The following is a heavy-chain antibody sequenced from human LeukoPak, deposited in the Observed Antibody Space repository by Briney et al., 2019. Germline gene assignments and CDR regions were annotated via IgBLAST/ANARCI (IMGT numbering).Heavy chain of an antibody. CDR3: ARILVDTAAFDI. D-gene: IGHD2-15*01. J-gene: IGHJ3*02. CDR1: GGSIRSNW. V-gene: IGHV4-4*02. CDR2: INHSGSS. Sequence: SETLSLTCAVSGGSIRSNWWSWVRQPPGKELEWIAEINHSGSSNYNPSLKSRVTILVDKSKNQFSLKLNSVTAADTAVYYCARILVDTAAFDIWGQGTMVTVSS.